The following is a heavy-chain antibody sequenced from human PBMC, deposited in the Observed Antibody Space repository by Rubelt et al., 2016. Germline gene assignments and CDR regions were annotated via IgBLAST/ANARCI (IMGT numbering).Heavy chain of an antibody. CDR1: GFTFTSYA. J-gene: IGHJ4*02. CDR2: ISGDADST. CDR3: ARRWLVYFDF. Sequence: EVQLVESGGGLVQPGGSLRLSCAASGFTFTSYAMAWVRQAPGKGLEWISMISGDADSTYYADSVKGRFTISRDNSKNTLSLEMNSLTAEDTAIYYCARRWLVYFDFWGQRALVTVSS. D-gene: IGHD5-24*01. V-gene: IGHV3-23*04.